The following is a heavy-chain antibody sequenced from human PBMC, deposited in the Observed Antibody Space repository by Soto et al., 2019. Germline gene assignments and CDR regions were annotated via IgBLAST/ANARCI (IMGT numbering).Heavy chain of an antibody. V-gene: IGHV4-30-4*01. CDR1: GDSISNLDYF. CDR3: ARGRYCLTGRCFPNWFDS. D-gene: IGHD7-27*01. Sequence: SETLSLTCSVSGDSISNLDYFWAWIRQPPGQALEYIGYIYKSATTYYNPSFESRVAISVDTSKSQFSLNVTSVTAADTAVYFCARGRYCLTGRCFPNWFDSWGQGALVTVST. J-gene: IGHJ5*01. CDR2: IYKSATT.